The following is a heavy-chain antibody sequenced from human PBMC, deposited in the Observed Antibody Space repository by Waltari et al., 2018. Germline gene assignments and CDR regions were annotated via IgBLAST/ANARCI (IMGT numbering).Heavy chain of an antibody. CDR1: GGSIRSTRW. Sequence: QVQLQESGPGLVRPSGTLSLICAVSGGSIRSTRWWNWVRQSPGKGLEWIGHVYHTGSTHYNPSMNSRVSMSLDKSKNHFSLKLSSVTAADTAVYYCARDLGPGSGYFDSWGQGTLVSVSS. V-gene: IGHV4-4*02. CDR3: ARDLGPGSGYFDS. D-gene: IGHD2-15*01. J-gene: IGHJ4*02. CDR2: VYHTGST.